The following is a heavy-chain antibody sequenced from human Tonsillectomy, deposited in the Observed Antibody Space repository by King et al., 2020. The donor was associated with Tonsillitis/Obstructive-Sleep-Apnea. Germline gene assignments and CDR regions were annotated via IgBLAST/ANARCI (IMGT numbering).Heavy chain of an antibody. V-gene: IGHV1-18*01. CDR2: ISAYNGNT. D-gene: IGHD3-22*01. CDR3: ARVHYDSSGYYSGFDY. Sequence: VQLVESGGEVKKPGASVKVSCTASGYTFTSYGITWVRQAPGQGLEWMGWISAYNGNTNYAQKLQGRVTMTTDISTDTVYMELRSQRSDDTAVYYCARVHYDSSGYYSGFDYWGQGTLVTVSS. J-gene: IGHJ4*02. CDR1: GYTFTSYG.